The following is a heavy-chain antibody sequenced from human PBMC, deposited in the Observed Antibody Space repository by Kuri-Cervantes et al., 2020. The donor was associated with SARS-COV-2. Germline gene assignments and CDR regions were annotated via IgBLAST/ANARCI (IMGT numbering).Heavy chain of an antibody. CDR1: GFTFSTYA. J-gene: IGHJ1*01. CDR3: AKWGGYCSGGSCSLPFQH. V-gene: IGHV3-23*01. D-gene: IGHD2-15*01. Sequence: ETLSLTCAASGFTFSTYAMTWVRQAPGKGLEWVSAISGSGGSTYYADSVQGRFTISRDNSKNTLYLQMNSLRAEDTAVYYCAKWGGYCSGGSCSLPFQHWGQGTLVTVSS. CDR2: ISGSGGST.